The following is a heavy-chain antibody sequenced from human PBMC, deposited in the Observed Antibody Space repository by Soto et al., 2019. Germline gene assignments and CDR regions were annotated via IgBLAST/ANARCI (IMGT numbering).Heavy chain of an antibody. D-gene: IGHD5-18*01. Sequence: GGSLRLSCAASGFTFSSYAMSWVRQAPGKGLEWVSAISGSGGSTYYADSVKGRFTISRDNSKNTLYLQMNSLRAEDTAVYYCAKGGNGYSHGYVVYYYYGMDVWGQGTTVTVSS. V-gene: IGHV3-23*01. J-gene: IGHJ6*02. CDR3: AKGGNGYSHGYVVYYYYGMDV. CDR2: ISGSGGST. CDR1: GFTFSSYA.